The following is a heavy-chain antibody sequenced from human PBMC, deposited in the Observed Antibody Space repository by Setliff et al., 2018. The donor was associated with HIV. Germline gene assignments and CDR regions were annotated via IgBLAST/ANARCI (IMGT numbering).Heavy chain of an antibody. CDR3: AREPKGGDDRALDY. CDR2: TFTSGIT. V-gene: IGHV4-4*07. Sequence: LSLTCTVSGGSISGYFWSWIRQPAGKGLEWIGRTFTSGITNYSPSLKGRVTMSVDTSKNQFSLNLTSVTAADTAVYYCAREPKGGDDRALDYWGQGTLVTVSS. D-gene: IGHD3-16*01. J-gene: IGHJ4*02. CDR1: GGSISGYF.